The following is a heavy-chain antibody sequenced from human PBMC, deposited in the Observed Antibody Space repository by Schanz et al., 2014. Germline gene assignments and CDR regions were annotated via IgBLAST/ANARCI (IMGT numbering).Heavy chain of an antibody. J-gene: IGHJ3*02. CDR2: ISGSGGST. V-gene: IGHV3-23*04. Sequence: EVQLVESGGGLVQPGGSLRLSCAASGFTFSTSTMHWVRQAPGKGLEWVSAISGSGGSTYYADSVKGRFTISRDNSKNTLYLQMNSLKAEDTAVYDCAKGRFEKLSASDIWGQGTMVTVSS. CDR3: AKGRFEKLSASDI. CDR1: GFTFSTST. D-gene: IGHD3-10*01.